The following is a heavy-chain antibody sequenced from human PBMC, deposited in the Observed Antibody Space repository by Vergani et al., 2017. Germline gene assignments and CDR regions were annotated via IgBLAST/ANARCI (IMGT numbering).Heavy chain of an antibody. CDR3: AGGDYGGNTGWNY. Sequence: QMQLHESGPGLVKPSQTLSLTCTVSDASISSENDYWSWFRQPAGKGLEWIGRVYASGNTTSNPALWGRVTLSVDRSRNQFSLKLYSVTAADTAIYSFAGGDYGGNTGWNYWGQGTLVTVSS. CDR1: DASISSENDY. J-gene: IGHJ4*02. D-gene: IGHD4-23*01. V-gene: IGHV4-61*02. CDR2: VYASGNT.